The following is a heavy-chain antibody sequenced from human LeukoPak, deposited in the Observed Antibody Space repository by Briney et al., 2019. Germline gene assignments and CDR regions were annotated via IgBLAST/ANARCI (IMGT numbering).Heavy chain of an antibody. CDR3: ATEATYCTAACYSLSDY. J-gene: IGHJ4*02. CDR2: ISGSGGST. CDR1: EFTFSSYS. Sequence: GGSLRLSCAASEFTFSSYSLTWVRQAPGKGLEWVSLISGSGGSTYYADSVRGRFTISRDNSKNTLYLQMNTPRAGDTAVYYCATEATYCTAACYSLSDYWGQGTLVTVSS. D-gene: IGHD2-21*01. V-gene: IGHV3-23*01.